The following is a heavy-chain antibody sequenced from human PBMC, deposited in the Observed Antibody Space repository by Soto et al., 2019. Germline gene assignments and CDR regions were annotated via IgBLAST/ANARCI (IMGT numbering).Heavy chain of an antibody. CDR2: ISGSGGST. Sequence: HPGGSLRLSCAASGFTFSSYAMSWVRQAPGKGLEWVSAISGSGGSTYYADSVKGRFTISRDNSKNTLYLQMNSLRAEDTAVYYCAKVFRYCSSTSCHGQNYYFMDVWGKGTTVTVSS. CDR1: GFTFSSYA. D-gene: IGHD2-2*01. CDR3: AKVFRYCSSTSCHGQNYYFMDV. J-gene: IGHJ6*03. V-gene: IGHV3-23*01.